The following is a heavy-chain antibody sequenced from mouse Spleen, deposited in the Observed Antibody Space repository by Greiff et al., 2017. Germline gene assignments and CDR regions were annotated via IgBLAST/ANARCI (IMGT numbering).Heavy chain of an antibody. CDR1: GFTFSSYA. J-gene: IGHJ2*01. D-gene: IGHD1-1*01. Sequence: EVKLMESGGGLVKPGGSLKLSCAASGFTFSSYAMSWVRQTPEKRLEWVATISSGGSYTYYPDSVKGRFTISRDNAKNTLYLQMSSLRSEDTAMYYCARQHYGSSSYYFDYWGQGTTLTVSS. V-gene: IGHV5-9-3*01. CDR2: ISSGGSYT. CDR3: ARQHYGSSSYYFDY.